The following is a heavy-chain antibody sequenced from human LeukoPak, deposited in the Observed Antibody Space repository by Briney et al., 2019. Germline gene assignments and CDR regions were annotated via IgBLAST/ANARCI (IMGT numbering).Heavy chain of an antibody. D-gene: IGHD5-12*01. CDR3: TRALSGYAYYFDS. Sequence: PGGTLRLSCAASGFSFSRNWMSWVRQAPGKGLEWVANIHQDGSDKYYVGSVKGRFAISRDNAKSSLYLQMNSLRAEDTGVYYCTRALSGYAYYFDSWGQGTLVTVSS. J-gene: IGHJ4*02. CDR2: IHQDGSDK. CDR1: GFSFSRNW. V-gene: IGHV3-7*01.